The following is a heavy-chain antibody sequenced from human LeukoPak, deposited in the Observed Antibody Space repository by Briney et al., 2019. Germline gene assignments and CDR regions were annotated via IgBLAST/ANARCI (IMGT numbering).Heavy chain of an antibody. J-gene: IGHJ5*02. CDR3: ARDVYSTRFDP. V-gene: IGHV4-39*07. D-gene: IGHD2/OR15-2a*01. Sequence: PSETLSLTCTVSGGSISSSSYYWGWIRQPPGKGLEWIGSIYYSGSTYYNPSLKSRVTISVDTSKNQFSLKLSSVTAADTAVYYCARDVYSTRFDPWGQGTLVTVSS. CDR1: GGSISSSSYY. CDR2: IYYSGST.